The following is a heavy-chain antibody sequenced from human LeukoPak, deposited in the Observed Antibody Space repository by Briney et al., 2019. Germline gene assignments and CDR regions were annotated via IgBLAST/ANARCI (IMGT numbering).Heavy chain of an antibody. V-gene: IGHV3-20*04. CDR3: AREGYHDRSGYEDY. D-gene: IGHD3-22*01. CDR1: GFTLDDYG. J-gene: IGHJ4*02. Sequence: GGSLRLPCAASGFTLDDYGMSWVRQAPGKVLEWVSGINWNGGTIGYADSVKGRFTISRDNAKNSLYLQMSSLRAEDTALYYCAREGYHDRSGYEDYWGQGTLVTVSS. CDR2: INWNGGTI.